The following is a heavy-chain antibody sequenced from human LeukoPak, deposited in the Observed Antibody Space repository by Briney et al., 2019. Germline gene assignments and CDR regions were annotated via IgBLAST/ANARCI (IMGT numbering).Heavy chain of an antibody. Sequence: GGSLRLSCAASVFTFSSHWMSWVRQAPGKRLEWVANINQDASEKYHVDSVKGRLTISRDNAKNSLYLQMNSLRVEDTAVYYCVRVGSSSGIHEYWGQGTLVTVSS. D-gene: IGHD6-6*01. V-gene: IGHV3-7*01. CDR3: VRVGSSSGIHEY. CDR2: INQDASEK. J-gene: IGHJ4*02. CDR1: VFTFSSHW.